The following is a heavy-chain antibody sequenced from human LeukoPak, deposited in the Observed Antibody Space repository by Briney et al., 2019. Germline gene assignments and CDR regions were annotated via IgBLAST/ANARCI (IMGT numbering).Heavy chain of an antibody. V-gene: IGHV3-48*04. J-gene: IGHJ4*02. D-gene: IGHD2-2*01. CDR3: ARGVVVVPAAPGY. CDR1: GFTFSSYS. CDR2: ISSSSSTI. Sequence: GGSLRLSCAASGFTFSSYSMNWVRQAPGKGLEWVSYISSSSSTIYYADSVKGRFTISRDNAKNTLYLQMNSLRAEDTAVYYCARGVVVVPAAPGYWGQGTLVTVSS.